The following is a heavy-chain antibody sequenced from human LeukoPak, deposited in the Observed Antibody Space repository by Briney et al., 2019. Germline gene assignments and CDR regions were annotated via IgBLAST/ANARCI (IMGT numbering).Heavy chain of an antibody. Sequence: GASVKVSCKASGYIFTNHYMHWVRQAPGQGLEWMGWINTNTGNPTYAQGFTGRFVFSLDTSVSTAYLQISSLKAEDTAVYYCARGFSAITTYRDAFDIWGQGTMVTVSS. CDR3: ARGFSAITTYRDAFDI. CDR2: INTNTGNP. CDR1: GYIFTNHY. V-gene: IGHV7-4-1*02. J-gene: IGHJ3*02. D-gene: IGHD5-12*01.